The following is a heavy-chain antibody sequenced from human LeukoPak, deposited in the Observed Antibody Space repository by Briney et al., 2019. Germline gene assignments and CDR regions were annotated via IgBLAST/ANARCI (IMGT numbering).Heavy chain of an antibody. Sequence: VASVKVSCKASSYTFSSYGITWLRQAPGQGLEWMGWISAYNGNTNYAQKLQGRVTLTTDTSTNTAYMELGSLTSDDTAVYYCARPQRILAYYYGSGSPEDYFDYWGQGTLVTVSS. CDR3: ARPQRILAYYYGSGSPEDYFDY. V-gene: IGHV1-18*01. CDR2: ISAYNGNT. D-gene: IGHD3-10*01. CDR1: SYTFSSYG. J-gene: IGHJ4*02.